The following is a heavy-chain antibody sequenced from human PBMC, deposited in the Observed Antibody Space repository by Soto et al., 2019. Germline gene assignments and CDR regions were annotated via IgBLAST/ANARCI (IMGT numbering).Heavy chain of an antibody. Sequence: PWWSLRLSCAGSTFNFTHYTLSWFRQAPGKGLEWVSSISATNTYIFYADSVKGRFTISRDNAKKSVSLQMSSLRAEDTALYYCARVNSATGSMHFDHWGQGTLVTVSS. J-gene: IGHJ4*02. CDR3: ARVNSATGSMHFDH. D-gene: IGHD3-9*01. V-gene: IGHV3-21*01. CDR2: ISATNTYI. CDR1: TFNFTHYT.